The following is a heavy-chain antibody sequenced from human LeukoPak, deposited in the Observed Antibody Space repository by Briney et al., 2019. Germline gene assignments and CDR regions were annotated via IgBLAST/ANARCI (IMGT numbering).Heavy chain of an antibody. CDR2: IIPIFGTA. D-gene: IGHD4-17*01. J-gene: IGHJ6*02. CDR1: GYTFTSYG. V-gene: IGHV1-69*13. CDR3: ASGIYGDCYYGMDV. Sequence: SVKVSCKASGYTFTSYGISWVRQAPGQGLEWMGGIIPIFGTANYAQKFQGRVTITADESTSTAYMELSSLRSEDTAVYYCASGIYGDCYYGMDVWGQGTTVTVSS.